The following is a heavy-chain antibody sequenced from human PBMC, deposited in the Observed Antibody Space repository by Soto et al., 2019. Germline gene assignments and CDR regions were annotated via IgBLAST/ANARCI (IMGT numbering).Heavy chain of an antibody. D-gene: IGHD4-4*01. J-gene: IGHJ6*04. CDR2: INPSGGST. CDR1: GYTFTSYY. V-gene: IGHV1-46*01. CDR3: AKDEGYSEYVGYCYYGKKV. Sequence: ASLKVFCKASGYTFTSYYMHWVRQAPGQWLEWMGIINPSGGSTSYAHKFQGRVTITRDTPTRTVYMELSSLRSEDTAVYYCAKDEGYSEYVGYCYYGKKVWGEGTRVNVSS.